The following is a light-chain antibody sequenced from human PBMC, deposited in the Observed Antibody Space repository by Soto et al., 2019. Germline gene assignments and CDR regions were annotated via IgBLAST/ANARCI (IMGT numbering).Light chain of an antibody. CDR1: SGHSSYA. CDR3: QTWGTGIRV. V-gene: IGLV4-69*01. Sequence: QSVLTQSPSASASLGATVKLTCTLSSGHSSYAIAWHHQQPEKGPRYLMKVNSDGRHTKGDGIPDRFSGSSSGAERYLTISSLQSEDEADYYCQTWGTGIRVFGGGTKLTVL. J-gene: IGLJ3*02. CDR2: VNSDGRH.